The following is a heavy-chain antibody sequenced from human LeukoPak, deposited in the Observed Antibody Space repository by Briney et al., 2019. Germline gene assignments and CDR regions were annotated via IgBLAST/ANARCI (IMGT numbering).Heavy chain of an antibody. V-gene: IGHV3-66*01. J-gene: IGHJ4*02. CDR3: ARNPGSYYYDSSGYYLDY. CDR1: GFTVSSNY. CDR2: IYSGGST. D-gene: IGHD3-22*01. Sequence: GGSLRLSCAASGFTVSSNYMSWVRQAPGKGLEWVSVIYSGGSTYYADSVKGRFTISRDNSKNTLYLQMNSLRAEDTAVYYCARNPGSYYYDSSGYYLDYWGQGTLVTVSS.